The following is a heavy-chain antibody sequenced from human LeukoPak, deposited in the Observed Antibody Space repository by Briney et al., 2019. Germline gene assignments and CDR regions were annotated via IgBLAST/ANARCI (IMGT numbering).Heavy chain of an antibody. CDR2: IRYDGSNK. V-gene: IGHV3-30*02. Sequence: GGSLRLSCAASGFAFSSYGMHWVRQAPGKGLEWVAFIRYDGSNKYYADSVKGRFTISRDNSKNTLYLQMNSLRAEDTAVYYRARVKWGPAAANWFDPWGQGTLVTVSS. D-gene: IGHD2-2*01. CDR1: GFAFSSYG. J-gene: IGHJ5*02. CDR3: ARVKWGPAAANWFDP.